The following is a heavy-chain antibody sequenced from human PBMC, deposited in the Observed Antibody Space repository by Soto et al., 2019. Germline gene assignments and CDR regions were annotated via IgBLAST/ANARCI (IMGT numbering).Heavy chain of an antibody. V-gene: IGHV1-18*01. Sequence: QVPLVQSGPEVKKPGASVKVSCKTSGYTFTSYGISWVRQAPGQGLEWMGWISTYKGNTNYAQKFQGRVTMTTDTSTSTAYMELRSLRSDDTAVYYCAPRSPAFDYWGQGTLVTVSS. CDR1: GYTFTSYG. CDR2: ISTYKGNT. CDR3: APRSPAFDY. J-gene: IGHJ4*02.